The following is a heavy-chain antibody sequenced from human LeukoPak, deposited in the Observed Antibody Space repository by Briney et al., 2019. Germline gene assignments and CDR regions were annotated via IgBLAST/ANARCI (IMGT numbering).Heavy chain of an antibody. CDR2: IYAGDYDT. CDR3: ARHDSGSYHSDLQH. D-gene: IGHD1-26*01. J-gene: IGHJ1*01. CDR1: GYSFTSSW. Sequence: EETLTISCLDTGYSFTSSWSGGGRQNPGKSRGEIGIIYAGDYDTKNSSSLEGQVTSTADKSISTAYLQWSSLKASDTPMYYCARHDSGSYHSDLQHWGRGTLVTVSS. V-gene: IGHV5-51*01.